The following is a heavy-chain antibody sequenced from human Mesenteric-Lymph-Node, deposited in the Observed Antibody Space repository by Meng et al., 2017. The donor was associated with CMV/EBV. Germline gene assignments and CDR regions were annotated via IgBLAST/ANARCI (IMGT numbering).Heavy chain of an antibody. J-gene: IGHJ4*02. V-gene: IGHV1-8*03. CDR2: MNPNSGNT. Sequence: ASVKVSCKASGYTFTSYDINWVRQATGQGLEWMGWMNPNSGNTGYAQKFQGRVTITRNTSISTAYMELSRLRSDDTAVYYCARGPTARKVLRFLEWGNFDYWGQGTLVTVSS. D-gene: IGHD3-3*01. CDR1: GYTFTSYD. CDR3: ARGPTARKVLRFLEWGNFDY.